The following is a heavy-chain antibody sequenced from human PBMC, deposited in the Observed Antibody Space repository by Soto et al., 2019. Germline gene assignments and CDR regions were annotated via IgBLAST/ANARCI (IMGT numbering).Heavy chain of an antibody. Sequence: SETLSLTCTVSGGSISSYYWSWIRQPPGKGLEWIGYIYYGGSTNYNPSLKSRVTISVDTSKNQFSLKLSSVTAADTAVYYCARSDGRYWGQGTLVTVSS. V-gene: IGHV4-59*01. CDR1: GGSISSYY. CDR2: IYYGGST. J-gene: IGHJ4*02. CDR3: ARSDGRY.